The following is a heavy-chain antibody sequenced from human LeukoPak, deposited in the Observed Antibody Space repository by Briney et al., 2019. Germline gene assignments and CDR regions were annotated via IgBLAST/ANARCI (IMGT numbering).Heavy chain of an antibody. D-gene: IGHD6-13*01. V-gene: IGHV3-23*01. CDR3: ARESPVAATGRSWFDS. Sequence: PGGSLRLSCAASGFTFSSYAMSWVRQAPGKGLEWVSTITCGGSTTYYADSVKGRFTISRDNSKNTPYLQMNSLRAEDTALYYCARESPVAATGRSWFDSWGQGTLVTVSS. CDR1: GFTFSSYA. CDR2: ITCGGSTT. J-gene: IGHJ5*01.